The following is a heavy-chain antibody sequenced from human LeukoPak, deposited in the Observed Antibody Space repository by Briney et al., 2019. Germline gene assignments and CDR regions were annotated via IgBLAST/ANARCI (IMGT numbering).Heavy chain of an antibody. V-gene: IGHV3-30*02. J-gene: IGHJ4*02. CDR1: GFIFDTYG. D-gene: IGHD3-22*01. CDR2: IRNDGGNK. CDR3: AKDTYDSSVYYYDVY. Sequence: PGGSLRLSCAASGFIFDTYGMHWVRQAPGKGLEWVAFIRNDGGNKYYADSVKGRFAISRDNSKNTLYLQMHSLRAEDTAVYYCAKDTYDSSVYYYDVYWGQGTLVTVSS.